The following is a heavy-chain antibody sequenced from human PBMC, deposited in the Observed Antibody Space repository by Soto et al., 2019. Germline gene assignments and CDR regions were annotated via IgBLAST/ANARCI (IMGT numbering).Heavy chain of an antibody. CDR1: GGSISGGGYY. D-gene: IGHD2-2*01. CDR3: ARQSCSSTSCYSWVSWFDP. V-gene: IGHV4-61*08. J-gene: IGHJ5*02. CDR2: TFYSVHP. Sequence: PSETLCVTCTVAGGSISGGGYYWSWISQNPGKGLEWIGYTFYSVHPKYNPSLKSRLTISVDPPKNQFSLKLSSVTAADTAVYYCARQSCSSTSCYSWVSWFDPWGQGTLVTSPQ.